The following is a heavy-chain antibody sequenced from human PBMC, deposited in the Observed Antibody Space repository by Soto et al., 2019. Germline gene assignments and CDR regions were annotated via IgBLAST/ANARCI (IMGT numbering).Heavy chain of an antibody. J-gene: IGHJ6*02. CDR1: GFTFSSYG. V-gene: IGHV3-30*18. Sequence: QVQLVESGGGVVQPGRSLRLSCAASGFTFSSYGMNWVRQAPGKGLEWVALISYDGITKYYADSVKGRFTISRDNSKNTQSLQMNSLRPEDTAVYYCAKGLDIVLVPGAIGPYYYYGVDVWGQGTTVTVSS. CDR3: AKGLDIVLVPGAIGPYYYYGVDV. CDR2: ISYDGITK. D-gene: IGHD2-2*03.